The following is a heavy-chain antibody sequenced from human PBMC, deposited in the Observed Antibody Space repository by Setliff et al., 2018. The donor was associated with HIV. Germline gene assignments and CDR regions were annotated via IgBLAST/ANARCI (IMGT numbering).Heavy chain of an antibody. D-gene: IGHD6-13*01. CDR1: RFTFNNYG. J-gene: IGHJ6*04. V-gene: IGHV3-33*06. CDR2: IWSDGSNK. CDR3: AKEVTAAYPPGDGMDV. Sequence: GGSLRLSCAASRFTFNNYGMHWVRQAPGKGLEWVAVIWSDGSNKFYADSVKGRFTISRDNSKNTLYLQMNSLRVEDTAVYYCAKEVTAAYPPGDGMDVWGKGTAVTVSS.